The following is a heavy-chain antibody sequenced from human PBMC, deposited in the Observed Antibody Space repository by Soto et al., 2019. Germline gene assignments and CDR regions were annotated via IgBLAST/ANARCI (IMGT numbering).Heavy chain of an antibody. V-gene: IGHV3-21*01. D-gene: IGHD1-1*01. CDR3: ARRGAGPGTAQGMDV. CDR2: ISSSSSYI. Sequence: TGGSLRLSCAASGFTFSSYSMNWVRQAPGKGLEWVSSISSSSSYIYYADSVKGRFTISRDNAKNSLYLQMNSLRAEDTAVYYCARRGAGPGTAQGMDVWGQGTTVTVSS. J-gene: IGHJ6*02. CDR1: GFTFSSYS.